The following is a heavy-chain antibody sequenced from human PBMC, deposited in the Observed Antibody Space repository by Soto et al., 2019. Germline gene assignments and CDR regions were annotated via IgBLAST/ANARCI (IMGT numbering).Heavy chain of an antibody. CDR1: GGSLSGYY. CDR3: AREPLCGGRCYVNYFDP. J-gene: IGHJ5*02. V-gene: IGHV4-34*01. Sequence: QVQLQQWGAGLLKPSETLSLTCAVYGGSLSGYYWSWIRQPPGKALEWLGEINHSGNTNYNPSLKSRVTISVDTSKNQLFLNLSSVTAADTAMYYCAREPLCGGRCYVNYFDPWGQGTLVTVSS. D-gene: IGHD2-15*01. CDR2: INHSGNT.